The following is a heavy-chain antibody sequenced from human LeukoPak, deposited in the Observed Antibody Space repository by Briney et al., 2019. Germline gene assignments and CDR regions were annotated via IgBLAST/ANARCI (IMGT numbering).Heavy chain of an antibody. V-gene: IGHV3-7*01. Sequence: GGSLRLSCAASGLIFSKYWMTWVRQAPGKGLEWVASIKPDGSEKYYLDSVKGRFAISRDNARDSLYLQMNSLRDDDTSVYFCARDASALYWGRGTLVTVSS. CDR2: IKPDGSEK. J-gene: IGHJ4*02. CDR1: GLIFSKYW. CDR3: ARDASALY. D-gene: IGHD6-19*01.